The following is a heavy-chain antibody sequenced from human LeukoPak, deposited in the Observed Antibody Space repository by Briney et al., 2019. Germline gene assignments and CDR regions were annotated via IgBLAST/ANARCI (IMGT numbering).Heavy chain of an antibody. Sequence: GGSLRLSCVDSGFTFSSYWMSWVRQAPGKGLEWVANIKQDGSEKYYVDSVKGRFTISRDNAKNSLYLQMNSLRVEDTAVYYCARPLDSGNNYFDYWGQGTLVTVSA. V-gene: IGHV3-7*03. CDR2: IKQDGSEK. D-gene: IGHD6-13*01. CDR1: GFTFSSYW. CDR3: ARPLDSGNNYFDY. J-gene: IGHJ4*02.